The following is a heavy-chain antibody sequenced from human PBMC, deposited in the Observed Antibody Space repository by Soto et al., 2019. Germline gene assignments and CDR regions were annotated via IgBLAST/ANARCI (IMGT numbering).Heavy chain of an antibody. D-gene: IGHD6-19*01. CDR2: IIPIFGTA. Sequence: QVQLVQSGAEVKKPGSSVKVSCKASGGTFSSYAISWVRQAPGQGLEWMGGIIPIFGTANYAQKFQGRVKITADKSTSTAYMELSSLSSEATDVYYCARVQLNQWLVPFECRPTEFEYWGQGTLVTVSS. CDR1: GGTFSSYA. J-gene: IGHJ4*02. CDR3: ARVQLNQWLVPFECRPTEFEY. V-gene: IGHV1-69*06.